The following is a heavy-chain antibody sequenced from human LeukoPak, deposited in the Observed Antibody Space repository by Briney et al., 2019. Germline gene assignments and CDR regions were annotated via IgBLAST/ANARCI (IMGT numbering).Heavy chain of an antibody. V-gene: IGHV3-48*03. D-gene: IGHD1-26*01. Sequence: GGSLRLPCAASGFTFSSYEMNWVRQAPGKGLEWVSYISSSGSTIYYADPVKGRFTISRDNAKNSLYLQMNSLRAEDTAVYYCARDISEWGYWGQGTLVTVSS. J-gene: IGHJ4*02. CDR3: ARDISEWGY. CDR2: ISSSGSTI. CDR1: GFTFSSYE.